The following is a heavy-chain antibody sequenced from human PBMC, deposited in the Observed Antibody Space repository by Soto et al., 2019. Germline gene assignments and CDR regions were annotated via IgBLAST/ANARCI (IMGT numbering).Heavy chain of an antibody. V-gene: IGHV4-34*01. CDR3: AREVLLWFGESFDSDYYGMDV. CDR2: INHSGST. CDR1: GGSFSGYY. J-gene: IGHJ6*02. Sequence: SETLSLTCAVYGGSFSGYYWSWIRQPPGKGLEWIGEINHSGSTNYNPSLKSRVSISVDTSKNQFSLKLSSVTAADTAVYYCAREVLLWFGESFDSDYYGMDVWGQGTTVTVSS. D-gene: IGHD3-10*01.